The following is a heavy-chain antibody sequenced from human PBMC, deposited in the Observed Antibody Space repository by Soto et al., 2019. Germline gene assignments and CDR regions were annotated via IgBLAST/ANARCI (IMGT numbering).Heavy chain of an antibody. CDR3: ARREIKGPIDY. D-gene: IGHD1-26*01. CDR2: IYYSGTT. CDR1: GGSISGYY. V-gene: IGHV4-59*04. Sequence: SETLSLTCTVSGGSISGYYWSWIRQPPGKGLEWIAYIYYSGTTYYNPSLKSRVTMSVDTSKNQFSLKLTSVTAVDTAVYYCARREIKGPIDYWGQGTLVTVSS. J-gene: IGHJ4*02.